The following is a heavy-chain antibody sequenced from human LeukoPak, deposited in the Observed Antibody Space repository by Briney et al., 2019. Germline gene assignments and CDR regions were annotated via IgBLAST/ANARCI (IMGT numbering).Heavy chain of an antibody. CDR1: GYTFTSYD. D-gene: IGHD6-19*01. CDR2: INPNSGNT. Sequence: ASVKVSCKASGYTFTSYDIHWVRQATGQGLEWMGIINPNSGNTSYAQKFQGRVTMTRNTSTSTVYMELSSLRSEDTAVYYCARDMRIAVDALGCRALDYWGQGTLVTVSS. CDR3: ARDMRIAVDALGCRALDY. J-gene: IGHJ4*02. V-gene: IGHV1-46*01.